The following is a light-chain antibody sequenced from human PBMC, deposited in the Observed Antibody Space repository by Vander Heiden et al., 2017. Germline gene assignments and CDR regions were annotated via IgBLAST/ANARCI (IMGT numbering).Light chain of an antibody. CDR2: WAS. CDR3: QQYNSTRWT. J-gene: IGKJ1*01. CDR1: QRVLYSSDNKHY. V-gene: IGKV4-1*01. Sequence: DFVMTQSPVSLAASLGERATINCKSRQRVLYSSDNKHYVAWYQQKPGQPPKLLSYWASTRESGVPDRLSGSVSGTEYALTISGRQAEDVAVYYCQQYNSTRWTSGQGTKVETK.